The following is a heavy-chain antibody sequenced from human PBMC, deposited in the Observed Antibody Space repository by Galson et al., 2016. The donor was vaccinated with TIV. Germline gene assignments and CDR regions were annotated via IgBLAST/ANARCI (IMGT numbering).Heavy chain of an antibody. V-gene: IGHV4-61*01. D-gene: IGHD5-12*01. Sequence: LSLTCDVSGYSIRSGSYYWTWIRQPPGKGLECIGYIYYPGTTKYNPSLQSRVTSSIDTSQNQLSLNLRSVTAADTAVYYCAREGENRGSYVGYWGQGTLVTVSS. CDR3: AREGENRGSYVGY. CDR1: GYSIRSGSYY. J-gene: IGHJ4*02. CDR2: IYYPGTT.